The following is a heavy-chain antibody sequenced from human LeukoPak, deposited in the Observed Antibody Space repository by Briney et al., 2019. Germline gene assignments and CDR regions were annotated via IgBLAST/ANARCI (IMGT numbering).Heavy chain of an antibody. Sequence: SETLSLTCTVSGGSVSSGSYYWSWIRQPPGKGLEWIGYIYYSGSTNYNPSLKSRVTISVDTSKNQFSLKLSSVTAADTAVYYCARDRFSRQWLVSYNWFDPWGQGTLVTVSS. CDR3: ARDRFSRQWLVSYNWFDP. J-gene: IGHJ5*02. D-gene: IGHD6-19*01. CDR1: GGSVSSGSYY. CDR2: IYYSGST. V-gene: IGHV4-61*01.